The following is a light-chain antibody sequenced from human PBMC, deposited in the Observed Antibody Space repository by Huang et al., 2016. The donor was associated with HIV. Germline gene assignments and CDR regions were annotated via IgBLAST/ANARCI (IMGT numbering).Light chain of an antibody. CDR3: QQYGTSPFT. CDR2: GAS. V-gene: IGKV3-20*01. CDR1: PGLSSSY. J-gene: IGKJ2*01. Sequence: EIVLPQSPGTLSLSTGERATLSCRASPGLSSSYLAWSRQKPGQAPRLHSYGASTRATGIPDRVSGSGSGTDFTLTITGLEPEDFAVYYCQQYGTSPFTFGQGTELEIK.